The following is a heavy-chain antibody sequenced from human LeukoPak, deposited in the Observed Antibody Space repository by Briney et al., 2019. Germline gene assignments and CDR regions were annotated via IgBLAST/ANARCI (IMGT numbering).Heavy chain of an antibody. CDR3: AKETDIVVVVAAKRGLWFDP. D-gene: IGHD2-15*01. V-gene: IGHV4-39*07. Sequence: SETLSLTCTVSGGSISSSSYYWGWIRQPPGKGLEWIGSIYYSGSTYYNPSLKSRVTISVDTSKNQFSLKLSSVTAADTAVYYCAKETDIVVVVAAKRGLWFDPWGQGTLVTVSS. J-gene: IGHJ5*02. CDR1: GGSISSSSYY. CDR2: IYYSGST.